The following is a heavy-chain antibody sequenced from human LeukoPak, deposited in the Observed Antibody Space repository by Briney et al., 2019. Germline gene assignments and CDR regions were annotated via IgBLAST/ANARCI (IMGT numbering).Heavy chain of an antibody. J-gene: IGHJ5*02. CDR1: GFSLSTSGVG. Sequence: SGPTLVNPTQTLTLTCTFSGFSLSTSGVGVGWVRQPPGKALEWLALIYWDDDKRYSPSLKSRLTITKDTSKNQVVLTMTNMDPVDTATYYCAHRGYSPNGNWFDPWGQGTLVTVSS. CDR3: AHRGYSPNGNWFDP. D-gene: IGHD5-18*01. CDR2: IYWDDDK. V-gene: IGHV2-5*02.